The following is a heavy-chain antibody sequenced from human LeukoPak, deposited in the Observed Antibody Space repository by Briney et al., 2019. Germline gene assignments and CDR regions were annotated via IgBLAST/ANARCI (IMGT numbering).Heavy chain of an antibody. J-gene: IGHJ4*02. D-gene: IGHD2-21*02. V-gene: IGHV3-23*01. Sequence: GGSLRLLCTVSGFPFSGNAMSWARQVPGGGLEWVSGVGGDEKTHYADFVRGRFTISRDNAKNTVFLQMTSLTVEDAAVYYCAKDLSWWVTADYWGQGVLVTVSS. CDR3: AKDLSWWVTADY. CDR1: GFPFSGNA. CDR2: VGGDEKT.